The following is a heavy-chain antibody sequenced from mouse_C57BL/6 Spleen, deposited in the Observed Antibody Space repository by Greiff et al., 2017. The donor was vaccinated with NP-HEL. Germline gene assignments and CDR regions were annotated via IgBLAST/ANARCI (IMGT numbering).Heavy chain of an antibody. CDR1: GFTFSSYG. CDR3: ARHGYDYDFDY. V-gene: IGHV5-6*01. CDR2: ISSGGSYT. Sequence: EVKLVESGGDLVKPGGSLKLSCAASGFTFSSYGMSWVRQTPDKRLEWVATISSGGSYTYYPDSVKGRFTISRDNAKNTLYLQMSSLKSEDTAMYYCARHGYDYDFDYWGQGTTLTVSS. D-gene: IGHD2-4*01. J-gene: IGHJ2*01.